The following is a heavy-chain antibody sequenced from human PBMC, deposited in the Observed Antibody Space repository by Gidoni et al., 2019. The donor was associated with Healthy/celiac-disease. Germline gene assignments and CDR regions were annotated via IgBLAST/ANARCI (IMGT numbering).Heavy chain of an antibody. D-gene: IGHD2-21*02. J-gene: IGHJ4*02. CDR3: ARVGYGDEFDY. V-gene: IGHV3-48*03. CDR1: GFPFSSYE. Sequence: VQLVESGGGLVQPGGSLRLSCAASGFPFSSYEMNWVRQVPGKGLEWVSYISSSGSTIYYADSVKGRFTISRDNAKNSLYLQMNSLRAEDTAVYYCARVGYGDEFDYWGQGTLVTVSS. CDR2: ISSSGSTI.